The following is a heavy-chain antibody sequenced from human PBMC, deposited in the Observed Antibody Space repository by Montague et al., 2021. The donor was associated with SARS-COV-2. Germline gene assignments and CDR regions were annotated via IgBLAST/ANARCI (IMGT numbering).Heavy chain of an antibody. CDR1: GGSISSSSYY. V-gene: IGHV4-39*01. CDR3: ATYYDILIGYCIDAFDI. CDR2: IYYNGST. Sequence: SETLSLTCTVSGGSISSSSYYWGWIRQPPGKGLEWIGSIYYNGSTYYNPSLKSRVTISVDRSKNQFSLKLSSVTAADTAVYYCATYYDILIGYCIDAFDIWGQGTMVTVSS. J-gene: IGHJ3*02. D-gene: IGHD3-9*01.